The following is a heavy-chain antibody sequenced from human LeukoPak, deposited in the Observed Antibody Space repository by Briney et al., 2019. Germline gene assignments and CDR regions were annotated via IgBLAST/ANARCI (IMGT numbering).Heavy chain of an antibody. CDR1: GYTFSGYY. D-gene: IGHD3-22*01. CDR2: INPNSGGT. J-gene: IGHJ4*02. V-gene: IGHV1-2*06. Sequence: ASVKVSCKASGYTFSGYYMHWVRQAPGQGLEWMGRINPNSGGTDYAQKFQGRVTMTRDTSISTAYMELSRLRSDDTAVYYCARDHYDSRRGVDHWGQGTLVTVS. CDR3: ARDHYDSRRGVDH.